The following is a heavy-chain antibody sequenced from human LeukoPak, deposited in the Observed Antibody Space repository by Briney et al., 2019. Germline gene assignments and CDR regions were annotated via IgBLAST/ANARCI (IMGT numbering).Heavy chain of an antibody. CDR3: ARAPTRYSSADY. CDR1: GFIFSSYW. Sequence: GGSLRLSCAASGFIFSSYWMHWVRQVPGKGLAWVSRIKTDGSSTHYADSVKGRFTISRDNAKNTLFLQMNSLRVEDTAVYYCARAPTRYSSADYWGQGTLVTVSS. CDR2: IKTDGSST. J-gene: IGHJ4*02. D-gene: IGHD6-19*01. V-gene: IGHV3-74*01.